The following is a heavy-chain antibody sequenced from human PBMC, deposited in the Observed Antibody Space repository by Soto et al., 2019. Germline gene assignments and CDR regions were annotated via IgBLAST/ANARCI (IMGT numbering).Heavy chain of an antibody. CDR1: GFTFSSFE. D-gene: IGHD5-18*01. CDR3: VRQAFSYSYSHPYFFDY. J-gene: IGHJ4*02. CDR2: ITSSGRTM. Sequence: EVQLVESGGGLVQPGGSLRPSCAASGFTFSSFEMNWVRQAPGRGLEWIAFITSSGRTMSYADSVKGRFTISRDNAGNSLSLQMNTLRAEDTAIYYCVRQAFSYSYSHPYFFDYWGQGALVTVSS. V-gene: IGHV3-48*03.